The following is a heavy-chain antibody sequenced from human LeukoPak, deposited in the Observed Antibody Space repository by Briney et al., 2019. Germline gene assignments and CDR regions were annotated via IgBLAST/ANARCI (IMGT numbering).Heavy chain of an antibody. CDR3: ARDRYYYDSSGYPLEY. CDR1: GYTFTSYG. V-gene: IGHV1-18*01. J-gene: IGHJ4*02. CDR2: ISAYNGNT. D-gene: IGHD3-22*01. Sequence: ASVKVSCKASGYTFTSYGISWVRQAPGXXXXXMGWISAYNGNTNYAQKLQGRVTMTTDTSTSTAYMELRSLRSDDTAVYYCARDRYYYDSSGYPLEYWGQGTLVTVSS.